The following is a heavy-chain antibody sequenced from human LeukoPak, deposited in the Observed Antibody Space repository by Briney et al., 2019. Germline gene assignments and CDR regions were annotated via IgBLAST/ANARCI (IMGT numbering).Heavy chain of an antibody. Sequence: GGSLRLSCAASGLPFSVYGIHWVRQAAGKGLEWVALIAYDGNKKHYADSVKGRFTISRDNSKNTVYLQMNSLKFEDMAIYYCAKDITYGDKAEYIDYWGQGTLVTVSS. CDR2: IAYDGNKK. CDR1: GLPFSVYG. J-gene: IGHJ4*02. D-gene: IGHD2-8*01. V-gene: IGHV3-30*18. CDR3: AKDITYGDKAEYIDY.